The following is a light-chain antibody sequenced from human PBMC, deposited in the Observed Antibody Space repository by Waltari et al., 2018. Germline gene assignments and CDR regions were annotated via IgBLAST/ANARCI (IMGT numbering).Light chain of an antibody. Sequence: ETVMIQSPVTLSVSPGATVTLSCQASQRVSNNVAWYQQTPGQAPRLLIYAAFSRGNAIPARFGGSGSGTDFTLTITPLQSEDFGVYYCQQYHEWPYTFGQGTKLE. V-gene: IGKV3-15*01. J-gene: IGKJ2*01. CDR3: QQYHEWPYT. CDR1: QRVSNN. CDR2: AAF.